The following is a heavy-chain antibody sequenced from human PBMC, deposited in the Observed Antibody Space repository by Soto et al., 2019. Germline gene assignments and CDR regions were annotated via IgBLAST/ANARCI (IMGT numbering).Heavy chain of an antibody. V-gene: IGHV4-31*03. D-gene: IGHD2-2*01. CDR2: IYYSGST. J-gene: IGHJ5*02. CDR1: GGSISSGGYY. CDR3: AREVADCSSTSCYAGWFEP. Sequence: QVQLQESGPGLVKPSQTLSLTCTVSGGSISSGGYYWSWIRQHPGKGLEWIGYIYYSGSTYYNPSLKSRVTISVDTSKNQFSLKLSSVTAADTAVYYCAREVADCSSTSCYAGWFEPWGQGTLVTVSS.